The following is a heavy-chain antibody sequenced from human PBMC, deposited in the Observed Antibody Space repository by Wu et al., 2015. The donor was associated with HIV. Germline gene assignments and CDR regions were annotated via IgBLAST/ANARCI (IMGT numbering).Heavy chain of an antibody. CDR3: AREEEPIIGGGGGMLFDI. CDR1: GYTFTGYY. D-gene: IGHD1-14*01. J-gene: IGHJ3*02. CDR2: INPNSGGT. V-gene: IGHV1-2*02. Sequence: VQLVVSLGREVRSLGPSVKVSCKASGYTFTGYYIHWVRQAPGQGLEWMGWINPNSGGTNYAQKFQGRVTMTRDTSISTAYMELSRLISDDTALYYCAREEEPIIGGGGGMLFDIWGQGTMVTVSS.